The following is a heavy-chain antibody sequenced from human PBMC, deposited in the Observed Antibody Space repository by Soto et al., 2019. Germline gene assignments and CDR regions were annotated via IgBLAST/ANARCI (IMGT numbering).Heavy chain of an antibody. D-gene: IGHD2-15*01. V-gene: IGHV3-23*01. J-gene: IGHJ6*03. Sequence: EVQLLESGGGLAQPGGSLSLSCSASGFTFSDSALSWVRQGTGKGLEWVSSVTVSGDTSYYADSVEGRFTISRDNSKNTLYLQMNSMRADDTAVYYCAKHGCSYPACYPYYYYVDVWGEGATVTVSS. CDR3: AKHGCSYPACYPYYYYVDV. CDR1: GFTFSDSA. CDR2: VTVSGDTS.